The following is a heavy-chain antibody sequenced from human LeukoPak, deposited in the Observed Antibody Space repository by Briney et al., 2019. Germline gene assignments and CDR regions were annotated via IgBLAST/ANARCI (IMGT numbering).Heavy chain of an antibody. J-gene: IGHJ4*02. CDR1: GGSISSSSYY. V-gene: IGHV4-39*07. CDR3: ARGSGYYYRYYFDY. D-gene: IGHD3-22*01. CDR2: IYYSGST. Sequence: PSETLSLTCTVSGGSISSSSYYWGWIRQPPGKGLEWIVSIYYSGSTYYNPSLKSRVTISVDTSKNQFSLKLSSVTAADTAVYYCARGSGYYYRYYFDYWGQGTLVTVSS.